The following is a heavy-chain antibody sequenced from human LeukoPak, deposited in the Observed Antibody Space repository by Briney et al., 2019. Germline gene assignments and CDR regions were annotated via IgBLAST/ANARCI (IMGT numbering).Heavy chain of an antibody. J-gene: IGHJ6*03. Sequence: ASETLSLTCTVSGGSISSYYWSWIRQPPGKGLEWIGYFYYSGSTNYNPSLKSRVTISVDTSKNQFSLKLSSVTAADTAVYYCARGVSRSLLWFGELSYYYYVDVWGKGTTVTVSS. V-gene: IGHV4-59*01. CDR1: GGSISSYY. CDR2: FYYSGST. CDR3: ARGVSRSLLWFGELSYYYYVDV. D-gene: IGHD3-10*01.